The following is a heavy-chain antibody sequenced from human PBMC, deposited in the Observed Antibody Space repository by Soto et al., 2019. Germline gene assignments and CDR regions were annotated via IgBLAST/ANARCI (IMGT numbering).Heavy chain of an antibody. D-gene: IGHD2-2*01. Sequence: ASVKVSCKASGYTFTGYYMHWVRQAPGQGLEWMGWINPNSGGTNYAQKFQGRVTMTRDTSISTAYMELSRLRSDDTAVYYCARRYCSSTSCSNWFDPWGQVTLVPVSS. J-gene: IGHJ5*02. CDR3: ARRYCSSTSCSNWFDP. V-gene: IGHV1-2*02. CDR1: GYTFTGYY. CDR2: INPNSGGT.